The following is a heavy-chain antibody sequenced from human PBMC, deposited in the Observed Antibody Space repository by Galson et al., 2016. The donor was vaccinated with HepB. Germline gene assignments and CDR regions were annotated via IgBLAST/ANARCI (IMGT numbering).Heavy chain of an antibody. Sequence: SLRLSCAASGFTFSTYGIHWARQAPAKGLEWVAVISYDGSNKYYADSVKGRFTISRDNSKNTLYLQMNSLRAEDTAVYYCAKVLYDYSGLPAGLDYWGQGTLVTVSS. CDR1: GFTFSTYG. J-gene: IGHJ4*02. D-gene: IGHD3-22*01. CDR3: AKVLYDYSGLPAGLDY. V-gene: IGHV3-30*18. CDR2: ISYDGSNK.